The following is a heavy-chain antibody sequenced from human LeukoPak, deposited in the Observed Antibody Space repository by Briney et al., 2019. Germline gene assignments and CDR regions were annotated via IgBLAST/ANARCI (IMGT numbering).Heavy chain of an antibody. V-gene: IGHV3-33*01. Sequence: GGSLRLSCAASGFKFKTYGMHWVRQAPGAGLEWVAVIYYDGNQKYYGDSVKGRFTVSRDVTENMLYLQMSSLRADDTAVYYCARGGVATAWGAFDVWGQGTMVTVSS. CDR3: ARGGVATAWGAFDV. CDR2: IYYDGNQK. J-gene: IGHJ3*01. D-gene: IGHD4-23*01. CDR1: GFKFKTYG.